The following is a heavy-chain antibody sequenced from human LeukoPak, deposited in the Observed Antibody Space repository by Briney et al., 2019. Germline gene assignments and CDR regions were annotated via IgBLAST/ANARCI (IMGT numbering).Heavy chain of an antibody. CDR3: AKGWDYYVDY. Sequence: GGSLRLSCAASGFTVSSNYMSWVRQAPGKGLEWVAFIRYDGSNKDYADSVKGRFTISRDNTKNTLYLQVNTLRLEDTAVYYCAKGWDYYVDYWGQGTLVTVSS. J-gene: IGHJ4*02. V-gene: IGHV3-30*02. CDR2: IRYDGSNK. CDR1: GFTVSSNY. D-gene: IGHD1-26*01.